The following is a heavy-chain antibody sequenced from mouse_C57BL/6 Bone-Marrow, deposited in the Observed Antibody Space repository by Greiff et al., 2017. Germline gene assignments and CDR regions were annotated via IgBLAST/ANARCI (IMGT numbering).Heavy chain of an antibody. CDR3: AQLSPYFDY. V-gene: IGHV1-19*01. D-gene: IGHD3-2*02. J-gene: IGHJ2*01. Sequence: VQLQQSGPVLVKPGASVKMSCKASGYTFTDYYMNWVKQSHGKSLEWIGVINPYNGGTSYNQKFKGKATLTVDKSSSTAYMELNSLTSEDSAVYYCAQLSPYFDYWGQGTTLTVSS. CDR2: INPYNGGT. CDR1: GYTFTDYY.